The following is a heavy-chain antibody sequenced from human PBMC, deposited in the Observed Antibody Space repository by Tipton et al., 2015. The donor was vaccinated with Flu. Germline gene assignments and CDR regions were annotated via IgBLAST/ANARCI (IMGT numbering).Heavy chain of an antibody. V-gene: IGHV4-4*07. CDR3: ASLSSIAARFDY. J-gene: IGHJ4*02. Sequence: TLSLTCTVSGGSISSYYWSWIRQPAGKGLEWIGRIYTSGSTNYNPSLKSRVTMSVDTSKNQFSLKLSSVTAADTAVYYCASLSSIAARFDYWGQGTLVTVSS. CDR1: GGSISSYY. CDR2: IYTSGST. D-gene: IGHD6-6*01.